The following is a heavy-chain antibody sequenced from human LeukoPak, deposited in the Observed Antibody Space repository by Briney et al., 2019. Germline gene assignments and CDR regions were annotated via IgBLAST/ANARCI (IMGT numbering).Heavy chain of an antibody. J-gene: IGHJ6*03. CDR1: GFTFSSYS. Sequence: GGSLRLSCAASGFTFSSYSMNWVRQAPGKGLEWVSYISSSSSTIYYADSVKGRFTISRDNAKNSLYLQMNSLRAEDTAVYYCARPRSYYYMDVWGKGTTVTVSS. CDR2: ISSSSSTI. V-gene: IGHV3-48*01. D-gene: IGHD3-10*01. CDR3: ARPRSYYYMDV.